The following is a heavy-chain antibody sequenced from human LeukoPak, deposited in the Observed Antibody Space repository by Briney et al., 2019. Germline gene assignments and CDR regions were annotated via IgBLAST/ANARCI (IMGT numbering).Heavy chain of an antibody. D-gene: IGHD5-18*01. CDR1: SYSISSGYY. CDR2: IHHSGST. CDR3: ARDQSYGRHYFDY. J-gene: IGHJ4*02. V-gene: IGHV4-38-2*02. Sequence: PSETLSLTCAVSSYSISSGYYWGWIRQPPGNGLEWIGNIHHSGSTYYNPSLKSRVTISLDTSKNQFSLRLSSVTAADTAVYYCARDQSYGRHYFDYWGQGILVTVSS.